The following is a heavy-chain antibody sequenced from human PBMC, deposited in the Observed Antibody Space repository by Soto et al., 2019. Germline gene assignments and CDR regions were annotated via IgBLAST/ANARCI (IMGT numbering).Heavy chain of an antibody. V-gene: IGHV3-21*01. CDR2: INGRGNYI. D-gene: IGHD1-26*01. CDR3: VREDCKVGTNSAFDY. J-gene: IGHJ4*02. Sequence: EVQVVESGGDLVKPGGSLRLSCASSGFTFSTYTMNWVRQAPGKGLEWVSSINGRGNYIYYAESVKGRFTISRDNATNSLYLQMDRLRAEDTALYYCVREDCKVGTNSAFDYWGRGALVTVSS. CDR1: GFTFSTYT.